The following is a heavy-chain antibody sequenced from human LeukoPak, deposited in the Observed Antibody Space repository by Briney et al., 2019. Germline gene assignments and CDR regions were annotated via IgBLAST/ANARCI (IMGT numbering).Heavy chain of an antibody. CDR2: MSYDGNKK. CDR3: AKDPHYYDSSGYYSGYFDL. D-gene: IGHD3-22*01. Sequence: GGSLRLSCAASGFTFNSSDIQWVRQAPGKGLEWVAVMSYDGNKKYYTDSVKGRFTISRDNSNNTLYLQMNSLRAEDTAVYYCAKDPHYYDSSGYYSGYFDLWGRGTLVTVSS. V-gene: IGHV3-30*18. J-gene: IGHJ2*01. CDR1: GFTFNSSD.